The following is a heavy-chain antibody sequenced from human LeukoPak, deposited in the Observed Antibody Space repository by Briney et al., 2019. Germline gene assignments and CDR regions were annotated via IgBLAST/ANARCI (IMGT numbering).Heavy chain of an antibody. CDR2: LSYDGGKK. Sequence: GGSLRLSCAASGFTFNTYPMHWVRQVPGKGLEWVAALSYDGGKKYYADSVEGRFTISRDNSKNTLSLQLNSLRAEDTAVYYCARDSRLVAADNHYYYMDVWAEGTTVTVSS. D-gene: IGHD6-25*01. J-gene: IGHJ6*03. CDR1: GFTFNTYP. CDR3: ARDSRLVAADNHYYYMDV. V-gene: IGHV3-30*01.